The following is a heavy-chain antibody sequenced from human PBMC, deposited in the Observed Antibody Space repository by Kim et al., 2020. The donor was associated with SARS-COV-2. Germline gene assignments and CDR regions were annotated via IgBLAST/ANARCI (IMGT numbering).Heavy chain of an antibody. CDR3: ASRTYCSSTSCSLAY. V-gene: IGHV4-34*01. Sequence: SETLSLTCAVYGGSFSGYYWSWIRQPPGKGLEWIGEINHSGSTNYNPSLKSRVTISVDTSKNQFSLKLSSVTAADTAVYYCASRTYCSSTSCSLAYWGQGTLVTVSS. J-gene: IGHJ4*02. CDR2: INHSGST. D-gene: IGHD2-2*01. CDR1: GGSFSGYY.